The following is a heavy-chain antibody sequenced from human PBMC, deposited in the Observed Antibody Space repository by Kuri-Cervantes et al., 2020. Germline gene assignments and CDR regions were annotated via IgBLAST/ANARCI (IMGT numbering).Heavy chain of an antibody. D-gene: IGHD5-18*01. CDR2: ISSSGSTI. V-gene: IGHV3-48*04. CDR1: GFTFSNYG. CDR3: ARAQGYSYGFSSGY. Sequence: GGSLRLSCAASGFTFSNYGMHWVRQAPGKGLEWVSYISSSGSTIYYADSVKGRFTISRDNAKNSLYLQMNSLRAEDTAVYYCARAQGYSYGFSSGYWGQGTLVTVSS. J-gene: IGHJ4*02.